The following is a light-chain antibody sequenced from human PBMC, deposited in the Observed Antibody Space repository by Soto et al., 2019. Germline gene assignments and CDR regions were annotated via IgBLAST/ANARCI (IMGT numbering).Light chain of an antibody. V-gene: IGKV3-15*01. J-gene: IGKJ5*01. CDR2: GAS. CDR1: QSISRN. Sequence: DIVMTQSPATLSVSAGERATLSCRASQSISRNLAWYQQKPGQAPRLLIYGASTRATGIAARFSGSGSGTKLTLPISSLQSEDFAVYYCQQYNNWPPITFGQGTRLEI. CDR3: QQYNNWPPIT.